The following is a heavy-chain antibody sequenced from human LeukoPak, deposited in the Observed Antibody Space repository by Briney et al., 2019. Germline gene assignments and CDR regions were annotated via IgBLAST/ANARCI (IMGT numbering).Heavy chain of an antibody. V-gene: IGHV4-59*08. D-gene: IGHD1-14*01. CDR3: ARNPGNYYYYGMDV. CDR1: GGSISSYY. Sequence: SETLSLTCTVSGGSISSYYWSWIRQPPGKGLEWVGYIYYSGSTNYNPSLKSRGTISVDTSKNQFSLKLSSVTAADTAVYYCARNPGNYYYYGMDVWGQGTTVTVSS. J-gene: IGHJ6*02. CDR2: IYYSGST.